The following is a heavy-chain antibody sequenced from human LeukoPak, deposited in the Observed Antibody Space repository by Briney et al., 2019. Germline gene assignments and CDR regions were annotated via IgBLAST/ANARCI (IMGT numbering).Heavy chain of an antibody. J-gene: IGHJ4*02. CDR2: ISSSGVST. Sequence: PGGSLRLSCAASGFTFSSYAMNWVRQAPGKGLEWVSTISSSGVSTYYADSVKGRFTISRDNSKNTLYLQMNSLRAEDTAVYYCAKAGNIRFDYWGQGTLVTVSS. V-gene: IGHV3-23*01. CDR3: AKAGNIRFDY. CDR1: GFTFSSYA. D-gene: IGHD2/OR15-2a*01.